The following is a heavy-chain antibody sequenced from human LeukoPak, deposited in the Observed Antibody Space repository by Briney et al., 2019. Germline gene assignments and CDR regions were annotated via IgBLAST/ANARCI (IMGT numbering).Heavy chain of an antibody. Sequence: SETLSLTCTVSGGSISSYYWSWIRQPPGKGLEWIGYIYDSGSTKYNPSLKSRVNTSVDTSKNQFSLKLRSVTAADTAVYYCARHSYEGSDYWGQGTLVTVSS. J-gene: IGHJ4*02. CDR3: ARHSYEGSDY. D-gene: IGHD5-12*01. V-gene: IGHV4-59*08. CDR2: IYDSGST. CDR1: GGSISSYY.